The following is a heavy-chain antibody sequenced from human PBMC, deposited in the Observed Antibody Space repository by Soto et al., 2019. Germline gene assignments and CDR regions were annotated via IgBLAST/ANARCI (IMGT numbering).Heavy chain of an antibody. CDR3: ARRIIALEIFDY. D-gene: IGHD3-10*01. CDR1: GGSMTSYY. CDR2: IYYTGNT. V-gene: IGHV4-59*08. Sequence: PSETLSLTCTVSGGSMTSYYWSWIRQPPGKGLEWIGFIYYTGNTKYNAPLKSRVTISVDTSKNLFSLKLKSVTAADTAVYYCARRIIALEIFDYWGQGTVVTVSS. J-gene: IGHJ4*02.